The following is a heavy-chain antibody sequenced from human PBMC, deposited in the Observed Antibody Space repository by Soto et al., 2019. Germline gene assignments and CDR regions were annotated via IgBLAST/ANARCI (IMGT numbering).Heavy chain of an antibody. CDR1: GFSFSDYW. D-gene: IGHD3-10*01. V-gene: IGHV3-7*05. Sequence: EVQVVESGGGLVQPGGSLRLSCAASGFSFSDYWMAWVRQAPGKGREWVANIDQGGGEKHYVDSVQGRFTISRDNDKNTLFLQKNSGRAADTAVFYCGGGGKCCDPRGRGAPFAVSS. CDR3: GGGGKCCDP. CDR2: IDQGGGEK. J-gene: IGHJ5*02.